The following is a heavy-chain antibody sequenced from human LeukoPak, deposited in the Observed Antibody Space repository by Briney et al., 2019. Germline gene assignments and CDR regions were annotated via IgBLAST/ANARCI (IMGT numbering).Heavy chain of an antibody. D-gene: IGHD2-15*01. CDR2: IYTTGST. J-gene: IGHJ6*03. CDR3: ARSVEGYCSGGSCYSYYYYMDV. Sequence: SETLSLTCTVSGGSISSGSYYWSWIRQPAGKGLEWIGRIYTTGSTNYNPSLKSRVTISVDTSKNQFSLKLSSVTAADTAVYYCARSVEGYCSGGSCYSYYYYMDVWGKGTTVTVSS. V-gene: IGHV4-61*02. CDR1: GGSISSGSYY.